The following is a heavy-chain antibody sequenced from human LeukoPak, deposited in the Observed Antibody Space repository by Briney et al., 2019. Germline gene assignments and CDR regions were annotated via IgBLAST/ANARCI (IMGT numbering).Heavy chain of an antibody. V-gene: IGHV4-34*01. J-gene: IGHJ4*02. CDR2: INHSGST. D-gene: IGHD3-16*01. CDR3: ARARGSFTYYFDY. Sequence: TPSETLSLTCAVYGGSFSGYYWSWIRQPPGKGLEWIGEINHSGSTDYNPSLKSRVTISVDTSKNQFSLKLSSVTAADTAVYYCARARGSFTYYFDYWGQGTLVTVSS. CDR1: GGSFSGYY.